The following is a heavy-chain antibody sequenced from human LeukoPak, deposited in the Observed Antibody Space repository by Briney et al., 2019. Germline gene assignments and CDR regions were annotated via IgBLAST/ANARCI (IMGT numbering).Heavy chain of an antibody. CDR1: GFTLSDYD. Sequence: GGSLRLSCAASGFTLSDYDMHWVRRGTGKGLEWVSAIGAAGDTYYQGSVKGRFTISRDEAKNFLYLQMNSLRVEDTAVYYCTRDRHGMAVWGQGTTVAVSS. J-gene: IGHJ6*02. CDR2: IGAAGDT. V-gene: IGHV3-13*01. CDR3: TRDRHGMAV.